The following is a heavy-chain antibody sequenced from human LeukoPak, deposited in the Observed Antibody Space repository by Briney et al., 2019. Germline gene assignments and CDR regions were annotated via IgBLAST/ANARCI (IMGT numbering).Heavy chain of an antibody. CDR2: FDPEDGET. J-gene: IGHJ4*02. CDR1: GYTLTELS. CDR3: ATKRNGYVLEGLYFDY. V-gene: IGHV1-24*01. Sequence: ASVKVSCKVSGYTLTELSMHWVRQAPGKGLEWMGGFDPEDGETIYAQKFQGRVTMTEDTSTDTAYMELSSLRSEDTAVYYCATKRNGYVLEGLYFDYWGQGTLVTVSS. D-gene: IGHD5-24*01.